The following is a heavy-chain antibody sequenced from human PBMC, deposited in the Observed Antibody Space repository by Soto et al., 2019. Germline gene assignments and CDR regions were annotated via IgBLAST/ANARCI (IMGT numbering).Heavy chain of an antibody. CDR1: GGSISSGGYY. Sequence: QVQLQESGPGLVKPSQTLSLTCTVSGGSISSGGYYWSWIRQHPGKGLEWIGYIYYSGSTYYNPSIKRRVTISVDTSKNQFSLKLSSVTAADTAVYYCASEGQPHQYFDYWGQGTLVTVSS. J-gene: IGHJ4*02. D-gene: IGHD6-13*01. CDR3: ASEGQPHQYFDY. V-gene: IGHV4-31*03. CDR2: IYYSGST.